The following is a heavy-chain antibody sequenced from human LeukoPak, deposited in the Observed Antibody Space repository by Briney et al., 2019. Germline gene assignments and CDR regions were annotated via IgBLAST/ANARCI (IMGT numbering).Heavy chain of an antibody. V-gene: IGHV1-2*02. CDR1: GYTFTDYF. J-gene: IGHJ3*02. CDR3: ARDLPGDGHNSAYDI. Sequence: ASVKVSCKASGYTFTDYFIHWVRQAPGQGLEWMGWIYPKSGGTNYAQKFQGRVTMTRDTPINTAYMELSSLTSDDTAVYYCARDLPGDGHNSAYDIWGQGTMVTVSS. CDR2: IYPKSGGT. D-gene: IGHD5-24*01.